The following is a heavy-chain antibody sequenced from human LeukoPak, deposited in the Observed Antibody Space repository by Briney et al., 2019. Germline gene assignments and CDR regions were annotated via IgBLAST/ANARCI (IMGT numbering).Heavy chain of an antibody. CDR3: ARVREIQLWFVYFDY. J-gene: IGHJ4*02. D-gene: IGHD5-18*01. V-gene: IGHV4-34*01. Sequence: KPSETLSLTCAVYGGSFSGYYWSWTRQPPGKGLEWIGEINHSGSTNYNPSLKSRVTISVDTSKNQFSLKLSSVTAADTAVYYCARVREIQLWFVYFDYWGQGTLVTVSS. CDR2: INHSGST. CDR1: GGSFSGYY.